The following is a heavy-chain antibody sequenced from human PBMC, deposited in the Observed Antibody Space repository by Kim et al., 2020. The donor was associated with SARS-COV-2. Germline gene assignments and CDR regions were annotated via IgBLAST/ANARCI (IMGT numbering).Heavy chain of an antibody. V-gene: IGHV3-53*01. D-gene: IGHD6-13*01. Sequence: YYADSVKGRFTISRDNSKNTLYLQMNSLRAEDTAVYYCATYSSSWPHFDYWGQGTLVTVSS. CDR3: ATYSSSWPHFDY. J-gene: IGHJ4*02.